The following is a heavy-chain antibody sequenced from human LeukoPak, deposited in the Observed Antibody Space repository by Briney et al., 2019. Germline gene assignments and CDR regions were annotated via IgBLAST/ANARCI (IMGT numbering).Heavy chain of an antibody. V-gene: IGHV5-51*01. CDR1: GYSFTSYW. J-gene: IGHJ4*02. CDR2: IYPGDSDT. Sequence: GESLKISCKGSGYSFTSYWIGWVRQMPGKGLEWMGIIYPGDSDTRYSPSFQGQVTISADKSISTAYLQWSSLKASDTAMYYCARHRNGAAAATWYFDYWGQGTLVTVSS. D-gene: IGHD6-13*01. CDR3: ARHRNGAAAATWYFDY.